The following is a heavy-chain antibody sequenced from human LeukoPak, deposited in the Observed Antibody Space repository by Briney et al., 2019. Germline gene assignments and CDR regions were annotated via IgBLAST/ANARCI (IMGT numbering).Heavy chain of an antibody. CDR2: ISGSGGST. D-gene: IGHD6-6*01. V-gene: IGHV3-23*01. Sequence: GGSLRLSCAASGFTFSSYAMSWVRQAPGKGLEWVSAISGSGGSTYYADSVKGRFTISRDNSKNTLYLQMNTLRAEDTAVYYCAQGLSSSSPHFDYWGQGTLVTVSS. J-gene: IGHJ4*02. CDR1: GFTFSSYA. CDR3: AQGLSSSSPHFDY.